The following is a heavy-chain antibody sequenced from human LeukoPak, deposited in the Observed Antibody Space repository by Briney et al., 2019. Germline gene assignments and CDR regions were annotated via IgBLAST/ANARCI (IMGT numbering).Heavy chain of an antibody. CDR3: AKVGMATIMIYFDY. CDR2: ISGSGGST. V-gene: IGHV3-23*01. Sequence: GGSLRLSCAASGFIFSSHGMNWVRQAPGKGLEWVSAISGSGGSTYYADSVKGRFTISRDNSKNTLYLQMNSLRAEDTAVYYCAKVGMATIMIYFDYWGQGTLVTVSS. CDR1: GFIFSSHG. J-gene: IGHJ4*02. D-gene: IGHD5-24*01.